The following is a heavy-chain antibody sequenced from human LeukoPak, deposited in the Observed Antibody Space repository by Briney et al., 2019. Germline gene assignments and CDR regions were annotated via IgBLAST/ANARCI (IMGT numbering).Heavy chain of an antibody. CDR1: GGSISSSSYY. D-gene: IGHD5-18*01. CDR2: IYYSGST. V-gene: IGHV4-39*07. Sequence: SETLSLTCTVSGGSISSSSYYWGWIRQPPGKGLEWIGSIYYSGSTYYNPSLKSRVTISVDTSKNQFSLKLSSVTAADTAVYYCAREGYSYGYGRYNWFDPWGQGTLVTVSS. CDR3: AREGYSYGYGRYNWFDP. J-gene: IGHJ5*02.